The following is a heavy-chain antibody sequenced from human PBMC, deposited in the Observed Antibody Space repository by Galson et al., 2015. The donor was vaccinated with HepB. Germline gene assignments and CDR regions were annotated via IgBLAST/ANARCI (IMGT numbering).Heavy chain of an antibody. V-gene: IGHV3-21*01. CDR1: GFTFSSYS. D-gene: IGHD6-19*01. CDR3: ARVPGYSSGRFLDY. J-gene: IGHJ4*02. CDR2: ISSSSSYI. Sequence: SLRLSCAASGFTFSSYSMNWVRQAPGKGLEWVSSISSSSSYIYYADSVKGRFTISRDNTKNSLYLQMNSLRAEDTAVYYCARVPGYSSGRFLDYWGQGTLVTVSS.